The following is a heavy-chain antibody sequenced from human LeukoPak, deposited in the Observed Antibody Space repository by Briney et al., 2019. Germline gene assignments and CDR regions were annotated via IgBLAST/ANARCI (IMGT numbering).Heavy chain of an antibody. V-gene: IGHV5-51*01. CDR3: ARQSIAGRPPDY. Sequence: GESLKISCKGSGYSSTSYWIGWVRQMPGKGLEWMGIIYPGDSDTRNSPSFQGQATNSADKSISTAYLQWSSPKASDTAMYYCARQSIAGRPPDYWGQGTLVTVSS. D-gene: IGHD6-6*01. CDR2: IYPGDSDT. J-gene: IGHJ4*02. CDR1: GYSSTSYW.